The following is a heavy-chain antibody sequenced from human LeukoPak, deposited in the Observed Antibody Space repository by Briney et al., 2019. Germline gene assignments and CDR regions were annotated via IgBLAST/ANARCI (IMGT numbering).Heavy chain of an antibody. CDR2: ISVYNGNT. J-gene: IGHJ3*02. V-gene: IGHV1-18*01. D-gene: IGHD3-22*01. CDR1: GYTFTSYG. CDR3: ARDISMIVVVKNAFEI. Sequence: ASVTVSCKASGYTFTSYGISWVRQAPGQGGEWMGWISVYNGNTNYAQKLQGRVTMTADTSTSTAYMELRSLRSDDTAMYYCARDISMIVVVKNAFEIWGQGTMVTVSS.